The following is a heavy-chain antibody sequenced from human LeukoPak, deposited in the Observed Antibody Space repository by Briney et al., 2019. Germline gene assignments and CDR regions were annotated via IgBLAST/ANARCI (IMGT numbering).Heavy chain of an antibody. CDR1: GFTFSTYW. V-gene: IGHV3-74*03. Sequence: GGSLRLSCAASGFTFSTYWMHWVRQAPGKGLVWVARIRPEGTTTAYADSVKGRFTISRDNARTSLYLQMNSLRVEDTGVYYCARGDPHADLWGQGTLVTVSS. CDR2: IRPEGTTT. J-gene: IGHJ5*02. CDR3: ARGDPHADL.